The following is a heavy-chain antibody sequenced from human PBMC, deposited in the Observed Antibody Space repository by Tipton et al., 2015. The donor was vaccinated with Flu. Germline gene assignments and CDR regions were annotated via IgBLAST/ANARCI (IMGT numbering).Heavy chain of an antibody. J-gene: IGHJ5*02. V-gene: IGHV4-38-2*02. CDR1: GDSIGSRYY. Sequence: TLSLTCSVSGDSIGSRYYWGWIRQPPGKGLEWIGNIHRSGNTYQNPSLKSRVTISLDTSKKQFSLKLTSVTAADTAVYYCARDYGDLNWFDPWGQGTLVTVSS. D-gene: IGHD3-10*01. CDR2: IHRSGNT. CDR3: ARDYGDLNWFDP.